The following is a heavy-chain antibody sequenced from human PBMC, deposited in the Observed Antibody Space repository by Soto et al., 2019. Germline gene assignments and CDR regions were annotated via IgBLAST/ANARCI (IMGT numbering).Heavy chain of an antibody. CDR3: ARGRGSGSYYWGFGDFDY. D-gene: IGHD3-10*01. J-gene: IGHJ4*02. Sequence: PGGSLRLSWAVSGFTFRKYAIHWVRQAPGKGLEWVASVSYDGNNKFYADSVKGRFTVSRDNSKNTLYLQMNSLGADETAVYYCARGRGSGSYYWGFGDFDYWGQGPLVTVSS. CDR2: VSYDGNNK. V-gene: IGHV3-30-3*01. CDR1: GFTFRKYA.